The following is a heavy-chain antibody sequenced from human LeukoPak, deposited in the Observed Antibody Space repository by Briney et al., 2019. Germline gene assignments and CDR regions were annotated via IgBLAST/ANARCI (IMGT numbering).Heavy chain of an antibody. CDR3: VRIYCTSTSCYGDSYYGMDV. CDR1: GDSISSSRHS. J-gene: IGHJ6*02. V-gene: IGHV4-39*01. Sequence: SETLSLTCTVSGDSISSSRHSWGWIRQPPGKGLEWIGSISYSGSTYYNPSLKTRVTMSVDTSENQFSLKLSSVTAADLTVYYCVRIYCTSTSCYGDSYYGMDVWGLGTTVTVSS. D-gene: IGHD2-2*01. CDR2: ISYSGST.